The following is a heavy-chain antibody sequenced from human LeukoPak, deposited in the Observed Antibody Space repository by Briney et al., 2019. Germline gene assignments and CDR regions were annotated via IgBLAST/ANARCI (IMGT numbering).Heavy chain of an antibody. CDR1: VYTFTTYW. CDR2: IWPGDFNT. J-gene: IGHJ4*02. V-gene: IGHV5-51*01. CDR3: ATATYFASHY. Sequence: GESLKISCQGSVYTFTTYWIGWVRQMPGRGLEWMGIIWPGDFNTKCSPSFQGQVTISVDKSINTAYLQWRSLQASDTAIYYCATATYFASHYWGQGTRVTVSS. D-gene: IGHD3-10*01.